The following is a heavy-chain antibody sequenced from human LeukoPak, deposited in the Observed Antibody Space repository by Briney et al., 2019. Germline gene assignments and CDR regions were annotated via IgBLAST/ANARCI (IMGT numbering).Heavy chain of an antibody. J-gene: IGHJ5*02. D-gene: IGHD2-15*01. V-gene: IGHV4-34*01. Sequence: PSETLSLTCAVHGGSFSGYYWSWIRQPPGKGLEWIGEINHSGSTNYNPSLQSRVTISADTSKNQFSLNLRSVIAADTAVYYCTRGLRLGYCSGGSCYYWFDPWGQGTRVTVSS. CDR2: INHSGST. CDR1: GGSFSGYY. CDR3: TRGLRLGYCSGGSCYYWFDP.